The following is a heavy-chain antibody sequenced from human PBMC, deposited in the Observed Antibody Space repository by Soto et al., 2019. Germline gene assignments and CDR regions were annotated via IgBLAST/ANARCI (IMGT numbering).Heavy chain of an antibody. CDR3: ARGGVAGTVDY. Sequence: ESGGGVVQPGRSLRLSCAASGFTFSSYGMHWVRQAPGKGLEWVAVIWYDGSNKYYADSVKGRFTISRDNSKNTLYLQMNSLRAEDTAVYYCARGGVAGTVDYWGQGTLVTVSS. CDR1: GFTFSSYG. J-gene: IGHJ4*02. D-gene: IGHD6-19*01. CDR2: IWYDGSNK. V-gene: IGHV3-33*01.